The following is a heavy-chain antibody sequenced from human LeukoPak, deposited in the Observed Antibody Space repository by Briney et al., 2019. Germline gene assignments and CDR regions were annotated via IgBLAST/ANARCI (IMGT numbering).Heavy chain of an antibody. V-gene: IGHV5-51*01. CDR2: IYPGDSDT. D-gene: IGHD6-13*01. Sequence: GESLKISCKGSGYSFTSYWIGWVRQVPGKGLEWMGIIYPGDSDTRYSPSFQGQVRISADKSISTAYRQWSSLKASDTAMYYCARRDRSSWAEYWGQGTLVTVSS. CDR3: ARRDRSSWAEY. CDR1: GYSFTSYW. J-gene: IGHJ4*02.